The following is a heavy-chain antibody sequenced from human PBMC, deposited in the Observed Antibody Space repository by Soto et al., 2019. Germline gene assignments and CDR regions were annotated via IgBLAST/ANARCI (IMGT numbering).Heavy chain of an antibody. CDR1: GYIFTSYG. Sequence: QVQLVQSGAEVKKPGASVKVSCEASGYIFTSYGISWVRQAPGQGLEWMGWLNPYSGNTNFAQKLQGRVTMTTDTSTTIAYMELRSRRSDDTAVYYCASATVSQDGMDVWGQGTTVTVSS. D-gene: IGHD4-17*01. V-gene: IGHV1-18*01. CDR2: LNPYSGNT. J-gene: IGHJ6*02. CDR3: ASATVSQDGMDV.